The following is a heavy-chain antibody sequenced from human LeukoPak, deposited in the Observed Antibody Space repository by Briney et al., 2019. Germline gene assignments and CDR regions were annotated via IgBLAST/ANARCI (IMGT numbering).Heavy chain of an antibody. CDR3: ARDPYYYDSSGNY. D-gene: IGHD3-22*01. J-gene: IGHJ4*02. V-gene: IGHV3-53*01. Sequence: GGSLRLSCAASGFTVSSNYMSWVRQAPGKGLEWVSVIYSGGSTYYADSVKGRFTISRDNSKNTLYLQMNSLRAEDTAVYYCARDPYYYDSSGNYWGQGTLVTVSS. CDR2: IYSGGST. CDR1: GFTVSSNY.